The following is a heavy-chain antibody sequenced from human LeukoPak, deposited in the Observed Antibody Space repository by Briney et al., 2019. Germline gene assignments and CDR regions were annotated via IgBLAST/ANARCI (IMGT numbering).Heavy chain of an antibody. J-gene: IGHJ5*02. V-gene: IGHV3-64*01. CDR3: ARDGPSWSRDT. D-gene: IGHD2-15*01. CDR2: ISSNGGST. CDR1: GFTFSSYA. Sequence: PGGSLRLSCAASGFTFSSYAMHWVRQAPGKGLEYVSAISSNGGSTYYANSVKGRFTISRDDAKKSLCLQMHSLRVEDTAVYYCARDGPSWSRDTWGQGTLVTVSS.